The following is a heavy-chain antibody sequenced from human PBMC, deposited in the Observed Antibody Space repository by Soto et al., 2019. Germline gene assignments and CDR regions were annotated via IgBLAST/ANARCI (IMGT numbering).Heavy chain of an antibody. D-gene: IGHD2-15*01. CDR1: GGSLFGDY. CDR3: ARARMLQKRFDP. CDR2: INSEGTT. J-gene: IGHJ5*02. Sequence: SETLSLTCTVSGGSLFGDYCTWIRQPAGGGLECIGRINSEGTTNYSPSPKSRVTMSVAPSRKHFALDLTSVPAADRASYFCARARMLQKRFDPCGPGIQVTVS. V-gene: IGHV4-4*07.